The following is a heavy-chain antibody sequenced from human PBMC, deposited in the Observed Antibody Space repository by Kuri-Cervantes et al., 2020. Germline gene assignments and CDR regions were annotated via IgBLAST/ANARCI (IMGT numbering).Heavy chain of an antibody. J-gene: IGHJ6*02. Sequence: ETLSLTCAASGFTVSSNYMSWVRQAPGKGLEWVSVIYSGGSTYYADSVKGRFTISRDNSKNTLYLQMSSLRAEDTAVYYCASDDYGMDVWGQGATVTVSS. V-gene: IGHV3-66*01. CDR1: GFTVSSNY. CDR2: IYSGGST. CDR3: ASDDYGMDV.